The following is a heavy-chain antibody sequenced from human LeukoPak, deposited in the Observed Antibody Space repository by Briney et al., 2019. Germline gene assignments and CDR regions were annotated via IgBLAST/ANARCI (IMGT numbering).Heavy chain of an antibody. CDR2: IKQDGSEK. D-gene: IGHD3-16*01. Sequence: PGGSLRLSCVASGFIFSNYWMSWVRQAPVKGLEWVANIKQDGSEKNYVDSVKGRFTTSRDNAKNSLYLQMNSLRAEDTAIYYCAGRGRSFDYWGQGTLVTVSS. J-gene: IGHJ4*02. CDR3: AGRGRSFDY. V-gene: IGHV3-7*03. CDR1: GFIFSNYW.